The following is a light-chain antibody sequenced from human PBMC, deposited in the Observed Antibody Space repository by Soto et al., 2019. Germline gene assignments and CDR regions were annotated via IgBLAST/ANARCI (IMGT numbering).Light chain of an antibody. V-gene: IGKV3-15*01. CDR2: GAS. CDR1: QSVRSN. CDR3: QQYQDWPPLT. Sequence: EIVITQSPATLSVSPGERATLSCRASQSVRSNLAWYQLKPGQAPRLLIIGASTRATAIPARFSGSGSGTEFTLTISSLQSEDFAVYYCQQYQDWPPLTFGGGTKVDIK. J-gene: IGKJ4*01.